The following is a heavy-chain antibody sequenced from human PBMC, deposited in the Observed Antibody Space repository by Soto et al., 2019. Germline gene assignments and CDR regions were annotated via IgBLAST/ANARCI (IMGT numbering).Heavy chain of an antibody. Sequence: SETLSLTCTVSGGSISSYYWSWIRQPPGKGLEWIGYIYYSGSTNYNPSLKSRVTISVDTSKNQFSLKLSSVTAADTAVYYCATQATTVTAFDYWGQGTLVTSPQ. CDR1: GGSISSYY. CDR2: IYYSGST. V-gene: IGHV4-59*01. D-gene: IGHD4-17*01. J-gene: IGHJ4*02. CDR3: ATQATTVTAFDY.